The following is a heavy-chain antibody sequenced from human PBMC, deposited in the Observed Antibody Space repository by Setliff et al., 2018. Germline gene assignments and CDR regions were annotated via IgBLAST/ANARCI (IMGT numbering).Heavy chain of an antibody. J-gene: IGHJ5*02. Sequence: ASVKVSCKASGYTFTSYDINWVRQATGQGLEWMGWMNPNSGNTGYAQKFQGRVTITADKSTSTAYMELSSLRSEDTAVYYYARESAYCSGGSCYFLGVVWFDPWGQGTLVTVSS. CDR2: MNPNSGNT. CDR1: GYTFTSYD. V-gene: IGHV1-8*03. CDR3: ARESAYCSGGSCYFLGVVWFDP. D-gene: IGHD2-15*01.